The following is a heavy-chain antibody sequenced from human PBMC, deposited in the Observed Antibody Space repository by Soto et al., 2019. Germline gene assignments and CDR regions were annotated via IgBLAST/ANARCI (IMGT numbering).Heavy chain of an antibody. CDR3: ALARGIVVVPAAINSYFDY. D-gene: IGHD2-2*01. V-gene: IGHV1-69*13. J-gene: IGHJ4*02. CDR1: GGTFSSYA. CDR2: IIPIFGTA. Sequence: SVKVSCKASGGTFSSYAISWVRQAPGQGLEWMGGIIPIFGTANYAQKFQGRVTITADESTSTAYMELSSLRSEDTAVYYCALARGIVVVPAAINSYFDYWGQGTLVTVSS.